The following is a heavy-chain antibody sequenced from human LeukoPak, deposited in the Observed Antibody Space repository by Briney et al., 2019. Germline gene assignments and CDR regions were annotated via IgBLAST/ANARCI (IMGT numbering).Heavy chain of an antibody. CDR1: GYTFTAYF. Sequence: GASVKVSCKASGYTFTAYFIHWLRQAPGQGLEWMGWITPNSGDTNFAQKFQGRVIMTRDPSTTTAYMELNSLTSYDTALYYCASGSLTGVDGVVPRAFVIWGQGTMVTVSS. J-gene: IGHJ3*02. CDR3: ASGSLTGVDGVVPRAFVI. V-gene: IGHV1-2*02. CDR2: ITPNSGDT. D-gene: IGHD2-15*01.